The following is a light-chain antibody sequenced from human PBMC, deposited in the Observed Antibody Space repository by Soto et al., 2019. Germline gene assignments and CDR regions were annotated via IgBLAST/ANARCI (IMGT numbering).Light chain of an antibody. CDR2: VNSDGSH. CDR1: SEHSIFA. Sequence: QTVLTQSPSASASPVASVKLTCTLTSEHSIFAIAWHQQQTEKGLRYLMKVNSDGSHMKGDGIPDRFSGSSSGAERYLTISGLQSEDEADYYCQTWGTGIRVFGGGTKLTVL. V-gene: IGLV4-69*01. J-gene: IGLJ3*02. CDR3: QTWGTGIRV.